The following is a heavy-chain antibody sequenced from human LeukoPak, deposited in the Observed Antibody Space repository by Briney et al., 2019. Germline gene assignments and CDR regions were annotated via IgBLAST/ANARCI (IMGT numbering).Heavy chain of an antibody. CDR3: ARDPGPYRFSDY. CDR2: ISHRVSDV. V-gene: IGHV3-11*04. D-gene: IGHD1-14*01. J-gene: IGHJ4*02. Sequence: GGSLRLSCAASGFTFSDYYMSWIRQAPGKGLEWISYISHRVSDVQYADSVKGRFTISRDNAENSLFLQMSSLRAEDTAVYYCARDPGPYRFSDYWGQGTLVTVSS. CDR1: GFTFSDYY.